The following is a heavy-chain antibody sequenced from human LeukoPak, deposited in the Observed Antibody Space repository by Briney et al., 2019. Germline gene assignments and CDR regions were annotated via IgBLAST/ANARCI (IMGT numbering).Heavy chain of an antibody. CDR1: GYSITSGYY. Sequence: SETLSLTCTVSGYSITSGYYWGWIRQPPGKALEWIGSIHNSGSTSYNPSLQSRVTISRDMSKNQFSLKLTSVTAAETAVYYCARQVATKGEWAFDIWGQGTLVTVSS. CDR3: ARQVATKGEWAFDI. D-gene: IGHD5-12*01. CDR2: IHNSGST. J-gene: IGHJ3*02. V-gene: IGHV4-38-2*02.